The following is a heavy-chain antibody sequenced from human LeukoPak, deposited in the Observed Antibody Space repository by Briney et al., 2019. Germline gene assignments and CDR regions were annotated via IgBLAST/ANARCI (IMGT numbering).Heavy chain of an antibody. CDR2: IYHSGST. Sequence: SGTLSLTCAVSGGSISSSNWWSWVRPPPGKGLEWIGEIYHSGSTNYNPSLKSRVTISVDKSKNQFSLKLSSVTAADTAVYYCARGATGTTGYYYYYYMDVWGKGTTVTVSS. D-gene: IGHD1-7*01. CDR1: GGSISSSNW. V-gene: IGHV4-4*02. CDR3: ARGATGTTGYYYYYYMDV. J-gene: IGHJ6*03.